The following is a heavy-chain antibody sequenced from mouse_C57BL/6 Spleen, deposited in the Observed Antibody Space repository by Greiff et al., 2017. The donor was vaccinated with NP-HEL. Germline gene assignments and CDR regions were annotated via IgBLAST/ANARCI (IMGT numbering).Heavy chain of an antibody. J-gene: IGHJ2*01. CDR2: IDPPDSYT. Sequence: QVQLQQPGAELVMPGASVKLSCKASGYTFTSYWMHWVKQRPGQGLEWIGEIDPPDSYTNYNQKFKGKSTLTVDKSSSTAYMQLSSLTSEDSAVYYCARGNYGVYFDYWGQGTTLTVSS. CDR3: ARGNYGVYFDY. D-gene: IGHD2-1*01. V-gene: IGHV1-69*01. CDR1: GYTFTSYW.